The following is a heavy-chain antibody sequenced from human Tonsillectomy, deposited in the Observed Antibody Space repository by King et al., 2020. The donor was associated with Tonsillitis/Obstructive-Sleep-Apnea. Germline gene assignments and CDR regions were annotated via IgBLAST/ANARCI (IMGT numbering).Heavy chain of an antibody. D-gene: IGHD6-19*01. J-gene: IGHJ4*02. CDR3: ASGEGWLAPLDY. CDR2: ISYDGSNK. V-gene: IGHV3-30*01. CDR1: GFPFSTYA. Sequence: VQLVESGGGVVQPGRSLRLSCAASGFPFSTYAMHWVRQAPGKGLEWVAVISYDGSNKYYADSVKGRFTISRDNSKNTLSLQMNSLRSEDTAVYYCASGEGWLAPLDYWGQGTLLTVSS.